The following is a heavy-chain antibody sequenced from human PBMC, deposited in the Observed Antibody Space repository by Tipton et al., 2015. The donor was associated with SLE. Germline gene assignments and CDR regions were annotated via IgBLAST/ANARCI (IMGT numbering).Heavy chain of an antibody. D-gene: IGHD3-3*01. Sequence: TLSLTCTVSGGSISSGDCYWTWIRQLPGKGLEWIGYIYYSGSTSYSSSLKSRLTISMDTSKNQFSLKLTSVTAADTAVYYCARLQYIFGGMDVWGEGTTVTVSS. CDR3: ARLQYIFGGMDV. V-gene: IGHV4-31*03. CDR2: IYYSGST. CDR1: GGSISSGDCY. J-gene: IGHJ6*04.